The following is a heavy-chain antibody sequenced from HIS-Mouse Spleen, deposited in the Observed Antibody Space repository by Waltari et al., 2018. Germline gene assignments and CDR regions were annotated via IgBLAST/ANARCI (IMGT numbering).Heavy chain of an antibody. Sequence: QLQLQESGPGLVKPSETLSLTCTVSGGSISSSSYYWGWGRQPPGKGLEGIGSIYDSGSTSYNPSLKSRVTISVDTSKNQFSLKLSSVTAADTAVYYCAREIPYSSSWYDWYFDLWGRGTLVTVSS. D-gene: IGHD6-13*01. CDR3: AREIPYSSSWYDWYFDL. CDR2: IYDSGST. J-gene: IGHJ2*01. V-gene: IGHV4-39*07. CDR1: GGSISSSSYY.